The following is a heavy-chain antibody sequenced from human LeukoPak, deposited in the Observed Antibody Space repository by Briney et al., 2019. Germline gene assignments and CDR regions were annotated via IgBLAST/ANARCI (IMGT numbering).Heavy chain of an antibody. J-gene: IGHJ4*02. CDR3: ASGVDCTNGVCAFDY. CDR2: IYYSGST. Sequence: SETLSLTCTVSGGSISSYYWSWIRQPPGKGLEWIGYIYYSGSTNYNPSLKSRVTISVDTSKNQFSLKLSSVTAADTAVYYCASGVDCTNGVCAFDYWGQGTPVTVSS. CDR1: GGSISSYY. D-gene: IGHD2-8*01. V-gene: IGHV4-59*08.